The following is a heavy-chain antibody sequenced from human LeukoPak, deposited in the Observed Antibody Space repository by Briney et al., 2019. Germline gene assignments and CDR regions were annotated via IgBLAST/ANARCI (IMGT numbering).Heavy chain of an antibody. CDR3: AKSTLKGDYVAYFDY. Sequence: GGSLRLSCAASGFTFSSYAMSWVRQAPGKGLEWVSAISGSGGSTYYADSVKGRFTISRDNSKNTLYLQMNSLGAEDTAVYYCAKSTLKGDYVAYFDYWGQGTLVTVSS. V-gene: IGHV3-23*01. D-gene: IGHD4-17*01. CDR1: GFTFSSYA. CDR2: ISGSGGST. J-gene: IGHJ4*02.